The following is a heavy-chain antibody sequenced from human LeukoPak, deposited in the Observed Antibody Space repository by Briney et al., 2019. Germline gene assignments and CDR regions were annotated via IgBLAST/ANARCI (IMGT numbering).Heavy chain of an antibody. CDR3: ARDNDWAFHY. V-gene: IGHV3-48*02. CDR2: INHNGEMI. CDR1: GFTFSNYV. J-gene: IGHJ4*02. D-gene: IGHD3-9*01. Sequence: AGGSLRLSCAASGFTFSNYVMSWVRQAPGKGLEWVSCINHNGEMIFYPDFVKGRFTISRDNAKNSLYLQMNSLRDEDTAVYYCARDNDWAFHYWGQGTLVTVSS.